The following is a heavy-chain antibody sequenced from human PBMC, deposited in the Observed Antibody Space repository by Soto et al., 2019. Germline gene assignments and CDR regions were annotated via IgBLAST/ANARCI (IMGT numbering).Heavy chain of an antibody. CDR1: GFSFSSYA. V-gene: IGHV3-23*01. Sequence: EVQLLESGEGLVQPGGSLGLSCAASGFSFSSYAMSWVRQAPGKGLEWVSSISGSGGSTYYADSLKGRFTISRDNSRNTLYLQMDILRAEDTAVYYCAKEGTGWYPLIDSWGQGTLVAVSS. J-gene: IGHJ1*01. CDR2: ISGSGGST. CDR3: AKEGTGWYPLIDS. D-gene: IGHD6-19*01.